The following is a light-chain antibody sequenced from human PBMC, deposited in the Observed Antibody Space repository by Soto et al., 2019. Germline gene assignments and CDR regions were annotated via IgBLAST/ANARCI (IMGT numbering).Light chain of an antibody. Sequence: QTVVTQEPSLTVSPGGTVTLTCASSTGAVTSGNYASWFQQFPGQPPRTLIYTTNNRHSWTPARFSGSLLGGRAALTLSGAQPEDDADYYCLLYYGGAHLVFGTGTKLNVL. CDR3: LLYYGGAHLV. J-gene: IGLJ3*02. CDR2: TTN. CDR1: TGAVTSGNY. V-gene: IGLV7-43*01.